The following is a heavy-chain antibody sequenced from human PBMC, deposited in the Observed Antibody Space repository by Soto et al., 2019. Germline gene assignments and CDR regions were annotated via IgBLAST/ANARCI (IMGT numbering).Heavy chain of an antibody. J-gene: IGHJ4*02. D-gene: IGHD6-19*01. CDR1: GYTFTSYA. V-gene: IGHV1-3*01. CDR2: INAGNGNT. Sequence: ASVKVSCKASGYTFTSYAMHWVRQAPGQRLEWMGWINAGNGNTKYSQKFQGRVTITRDTSASTAYMELSSLRSEDTAVYYCAAGDEQWLVRFDYWGMGTLVTVSS. CDR3: AAGDEQWLVRFDY.